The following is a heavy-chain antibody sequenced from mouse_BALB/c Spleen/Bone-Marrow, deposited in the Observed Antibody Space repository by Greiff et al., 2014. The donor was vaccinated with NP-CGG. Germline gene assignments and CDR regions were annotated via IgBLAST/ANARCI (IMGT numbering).Heavy chain of an antibody. CDR3: ARGRFTTVVATGAMDY. CDR1: GYSFTSYY. J-gene: IGHJ4*01. D-gene: IGHD1-1*01. CDR2: IFPGSGNT. Sequence: VQLQQSGPELVKPGASVKISCKASGYSFTSYYIHWVKQRPGQGLEWIGWIFPGSGNTKYNEKFKGKATLTADTSSSTAYMRLSSLTSEDSAVYFCARGRFTTVVATGAMDYWGQGTSVTVSS. V-gene: IGHV1-66*01.